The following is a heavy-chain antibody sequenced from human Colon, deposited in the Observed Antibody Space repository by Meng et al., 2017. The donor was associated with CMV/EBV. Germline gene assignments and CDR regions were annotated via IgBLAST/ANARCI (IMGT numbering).Heavy chain of an antibody. V-gene: IGHV1-18*01. CDR1: GYTLTSYG. CDR3: AREWGYSGNYPFDY. J-gene: IGHJ4*02. Sequence: ASVKVSCKASGYTLTSYGISWVRQAPGQGLEWMGWISAYNGNPNYAQKLQGRVTMTTDTSQTTAYMELRSLRSDDTAVYYCAREWGYSGNYPFDYWGQGTLVTVSS. D-gene: IGHD1-26*01. CDR2: ISAYNGNP.